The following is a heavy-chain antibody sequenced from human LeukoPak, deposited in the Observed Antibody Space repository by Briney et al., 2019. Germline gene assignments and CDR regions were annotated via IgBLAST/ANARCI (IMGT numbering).Heavy chain of an antibody. Sequence: GASVKVSCKASGYSFTDYYIHWVRQAPRQRLEWVGLIHPNSGDTFYAQKFRGRVTMTRDTSINTAYMELDRLTSDDTAVYYCARDYSGSYTHWAQGTLVTVSS. J-gene: IGHJ4*02. CDR2: IHPNSGDT. CDR3: ARDYSGSYTH. V-gene: IGHV1-2*06. D-gene: IGHD1-26*01. CDR1: GYSFTDYY.